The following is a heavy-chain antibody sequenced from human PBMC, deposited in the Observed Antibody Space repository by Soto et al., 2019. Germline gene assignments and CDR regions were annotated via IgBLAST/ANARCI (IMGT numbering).Heavy chain of an antibody. V-gene: IGHV1-69*12. CDR3: ARDNDRLQLGGNYYYILDV. CDR2: IIPLFRTP. D-gene: IGHD4-4*01. CDR1: GGTFSSSA. J-gene: IGHJ6*02. Sequence: QVQLVQSGAEMKEPGSSVKVSCKTSGGTFSSSAISWLRQAPGQGLEWMGGIIPLFRTPDYAQKFQGRVTIAADEYTGTAYMELSSLRSEDTAVYYCARDNDRLQLGGNYYYILDVWGQGTTITVSS.